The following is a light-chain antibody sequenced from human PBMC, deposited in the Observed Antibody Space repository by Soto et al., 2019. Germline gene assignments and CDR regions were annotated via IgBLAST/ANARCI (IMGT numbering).Light chain of an antibody. CDR2: GAS. J-gene: IGKJ4*01. CDR1: QSVSSSY. Sequence: EIVLTQSPGTLSLSPGERATLSCRASQSVSSSYLAWYQQKPGQAPRLLIYGASSRATGIPDRFSGSGSGTDYTRTISSLEPDDFAVYYCQQYGSSPLTFGGGTKVEIK. CDR3: QQYGSSPLT. V-gene: IGKV3-20*01.